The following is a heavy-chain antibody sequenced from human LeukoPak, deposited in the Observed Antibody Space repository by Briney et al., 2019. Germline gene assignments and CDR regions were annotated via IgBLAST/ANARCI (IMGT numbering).Heavy chain of an antibody. CDR3: ARDLGLYYDFWSGHDY. CDR1: GLVFGKYA. CDR2: ISDDSSFT. V-gene: IGHV3-23*01. Sequence: PGGSLRLSCAASGLVFGKYAMAWVRQAPGKGLECVSIISDDSSFTYYLDSVKGRSTIFRDNSKNTLYLHMNSLKAEDTAVYYCARDLGLYYDFWSGHDYWGQGTLVTVSS. D-gene: IGHD3-3*01. J-gene: IGHJ4*02.